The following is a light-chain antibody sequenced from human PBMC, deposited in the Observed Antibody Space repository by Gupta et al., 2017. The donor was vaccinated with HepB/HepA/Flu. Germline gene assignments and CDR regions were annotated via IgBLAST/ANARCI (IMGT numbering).Light chain of an antibody. Sequence: EIKMTQYTSSLSASVGDRVTITCRASQSISNYLNWYQQEPGKAPKILIYAASNLQSGVPSRFSGSGSGTDFTLTISSLQPEDFATYYCQHSYSTPYTFGQGTKLEIK. V-gene: IGKV1-39*01. CDR2: AAS. J-gene: IGKJ2*01. CDR3: QHSYSTPYT. CDR1: QSISNY.